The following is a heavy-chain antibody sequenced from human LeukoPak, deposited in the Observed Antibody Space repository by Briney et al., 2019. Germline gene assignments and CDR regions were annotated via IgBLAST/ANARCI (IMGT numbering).Heavy chain of an antibody. CDR3: ARATYSSSWYTRFDP. J-gene: IGHJ5*02. Sequence: ASVKVSCKASGYTFTSYGISWVRQAPGQGLEWMGWMNPNSGNTGYAQKFQGRVTMTRNTSISTAYMELSSLRSEDTAVYYCARATYSSSWYTRFDPWGQGTLVTVSS. CDR1: GYTFTSYG. CDR2: MNPNSGNT. D-gene: IGHD6-13*01. V-gene: IGHV1-8*02.